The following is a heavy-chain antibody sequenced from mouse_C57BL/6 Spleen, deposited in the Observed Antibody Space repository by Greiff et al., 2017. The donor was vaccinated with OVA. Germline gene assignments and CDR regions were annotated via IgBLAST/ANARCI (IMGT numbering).Heavy chain of an antibody. D-gene: IGHD2-4*01. CDR2: ISRGGSYT. CDR1: GFTFSSYG. V-gene: IGHV5-6*01. CDR3: ARDEGYYDYSDV. Sequence: EVQLVESGGDLVKPGGSLKLSCAASGFTFSSYGMSWVRQTPDKRLEWVATISRGGSYTYYPDSVKGRFTIPRDNAKNTLYLQMSSLKAEDTAMYYCARDEGYYDYSDVWGTGTTVTVSS. J-gene: IGHJ1*03.